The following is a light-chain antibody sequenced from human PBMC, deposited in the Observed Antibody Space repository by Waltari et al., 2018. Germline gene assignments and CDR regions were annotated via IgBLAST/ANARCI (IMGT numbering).Light chain of an antibody. J-gene: IGLJ2*01. V-gene: IGLV3-1*01. CDR2: EDN. CDR3: QAWDSSTYVV. CDR1: KLGDKY. Sequence: SYELTQPPSVSVSPGQTASVPCSGDKLGDKYVCWYQQKPGQSPILVIYEDNKRPSGIPERFSGSNSGDTATLTISGTQALDEADYYCQAWDSSTYVVFGGGTKLTVL.